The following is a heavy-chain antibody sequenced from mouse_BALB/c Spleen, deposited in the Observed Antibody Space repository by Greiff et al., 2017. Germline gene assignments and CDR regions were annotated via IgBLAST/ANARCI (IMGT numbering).Heavy chain of an antibody. CDR2: INSNGGST. CDR3: ARDAAYYGNYGFAY. CDR1: GFTFSSYG. J-gene: IGHJ3*01. Sequence: EVHLVESGGGLVQPGGSLKLSCAASGFTFSSYGMSWVRQTPDKRLELVATINSNGGSTYYPASVKGRFTISRDNAKNTLYLQMSSLKSEDTAMYYCARDAAYYGNYGFAYWGQGTLVTVSA. D-gene: IGHD2-10*01. V-gene: IGHV5-6-3*01.